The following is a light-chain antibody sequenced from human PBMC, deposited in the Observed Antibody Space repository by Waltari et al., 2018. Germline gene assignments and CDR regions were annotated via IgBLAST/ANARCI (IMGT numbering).Light chain of an antibody. CDR1: QTILYSSNNKNY. CDR2: WAS. V-gene: IGKV4-1*01. Sequence: DIVMTQSPESLAVSLGERATINCKSSQTILYSSNNKNYLAWYQQKPGQPPKLLIYWASTRESGVPDRFSGSGSGTDFTLTINTLQAEDVAVYYCQHYYSSLCTFRQGTKLEIK. J-gene: IGKJ2*02. CDR3: QHYYSSLCT.